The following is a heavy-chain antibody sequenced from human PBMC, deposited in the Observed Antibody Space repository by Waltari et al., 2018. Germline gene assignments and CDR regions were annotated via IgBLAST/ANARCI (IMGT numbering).Heavy chain of an antibody. D-gene: IGHD6-19*01. Sequence: QVQLQESGPGLVKPSETLSSTCTVSGGSISSYYWSWIRQPPGKGLEWIGYISYSGSTNYNPSRKSRVTISVDTSKNQFSLKLSSVTAADTAVYYCARGEAVAFDYWGQGTLVTVSS. J-gene: IGHJ4*02. V-gene: IGHV4-59*01. CDR2: ISYSGST. CDR3: ARGEAVAFDY. CDR1: GGSISSYY.